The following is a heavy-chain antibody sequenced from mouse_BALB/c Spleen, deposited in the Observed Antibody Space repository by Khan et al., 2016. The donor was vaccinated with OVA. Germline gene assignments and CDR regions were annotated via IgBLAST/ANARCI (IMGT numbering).Heavy chain of an antibody. CDR3: ARFTTATGNYYVMDY. D-gene: IGHD1-2*01. V-gene: IGHV2-3*01. CDR1: GFSLTYYG. J-gene: IGHJ4*01. Sequence: QVQLKESGLGLVAPSQSLSITCTVSGFSLTYYGVNWVRQPPGKGLEWLGVIWGDGARNHHSGPKSRLSITKDHSKRQVLLKLNHLQTYDTATYYCARFTTATGNYYVMDYWGQGTSVTVSA. CDR2: IWGDGAR.